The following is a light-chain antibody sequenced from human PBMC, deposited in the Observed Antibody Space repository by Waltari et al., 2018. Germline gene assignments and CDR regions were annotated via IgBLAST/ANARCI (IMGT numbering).Light chain of an antibody. J-gene: IGKJ1*01. Sequence: IVMTQSPASLAVSLGERATINCQSSQNILSSSNNENYLAWFQQKPGQPPKLLIYWASTQESGVPDRFSGGGSGTDFTLTISSLRAEDVAVYYCQQYYSDPPWTFGQGTKVEI. CDR2: WAS. V-gene: IGKV4-1*01. CDR3: QQYYSDPPWT. CDR1: QNILSSSNNENY.